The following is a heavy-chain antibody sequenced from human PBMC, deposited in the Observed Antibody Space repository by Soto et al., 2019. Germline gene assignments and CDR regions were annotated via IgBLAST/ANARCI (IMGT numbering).Heavy chain of an antibody. CDR3: ARDKGYYYYVMDV. CDR1: GFTFSTYE. CDR2: IISSGSTL. V-gene: IGHV3-48*03. Sequence: PGWALRLFCAASGFTFSTYEMNWVRRAPGMGLEWVAYIISSGSTLYYADPEKGRYTISSHNAENSLYLKMNSLRAEDSAVYYCARDKGYYYYVMDVWGQGTTVTVSS. J-gene: IGHJ6*02.